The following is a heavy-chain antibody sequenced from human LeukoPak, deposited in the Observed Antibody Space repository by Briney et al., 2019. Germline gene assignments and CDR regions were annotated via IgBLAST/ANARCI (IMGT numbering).Heavy chain of an antibody. J-gene: IGHJ5*02. Sequence: SVKVSCKASGGTFSSYAISWVRQAPGQGLEWMGGIIPIFGTANYAQKFQGRVTITTDESTSTDYMELSSLRSENTAVYYCARVEQIRYCSGGSCLRFDPWGQGTLVTVSS. D-gene: IGHD2-15*01. CDR2: IIPIFGTA. V-gene: IGHV1-69*05. CDR1: GGTFSSYA. CDR3: ARVEQIRYCSGGSCLRFDP.